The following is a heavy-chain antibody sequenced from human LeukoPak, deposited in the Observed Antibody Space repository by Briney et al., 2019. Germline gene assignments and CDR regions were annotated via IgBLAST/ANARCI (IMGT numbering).Heavy chain of an antibody. D-gene: IGHD3-10*01. CDR2: INHSGST. CDR3: ARGPEIAYGSGSYYFDY. CDR1: GGSFSGYY. Sequence: SETLSLTCAVYGGSFSGYYWSWIRQPPGKGLEWIGEINHSGSTNYNPSLKSRVTISVDTSKNQFSLKLSSVTAADTAVYYCARGPEIAYGSGSYYFDYWGQGTLVTVSS. J-gene: IGHJ4*02. V-gene: IGHV4-34*01.